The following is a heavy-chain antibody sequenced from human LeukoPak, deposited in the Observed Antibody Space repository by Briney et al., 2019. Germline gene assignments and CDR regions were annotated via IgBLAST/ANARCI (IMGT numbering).Heavy chain of an antibody. Sequence: GASVKVSCKASGYTFTSYAISWVRQAPGQGLEWMGGIIPIFGTANCAQKFQGRVTTTTDESTSTAYMELSSLRSEDTAVYYCASPEEDYYDSSGYYYSWGQGTLVTVSS. V-gene: IGHV1-69*05. CDR1: GYTFTSYA. CDR2: IIPIFGTA. J-gene: IGHJ4*02. CDR3: ASPEEDYYDSSGYYYS. D-gene: IGHD3-22*01.